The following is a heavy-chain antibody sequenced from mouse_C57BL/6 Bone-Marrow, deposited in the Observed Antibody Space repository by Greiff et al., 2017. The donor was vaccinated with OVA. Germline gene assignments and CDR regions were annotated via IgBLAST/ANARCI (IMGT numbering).Heavy chain of an antibody. D-gene: IGHD2-5*01. CDR3: ARGGFCYSNYVGWYFDD. J-gene: IGHJ1*03. Sequence: VQLQQPVAELVKPGASVKLSCKTSGYTFTSYWMHWVKQRPGQGLEWIGMIHPNSGSTNYNEKFKSKATLTVDKSSSTACMQLSSLTSEDSAVYYCARGGFCYSNYVGWYFDDWGTGTTVTVSS. V-gene: IGHV1-64*01. CDR2: IHPNSGST. CDR1: GYTFTSYW.